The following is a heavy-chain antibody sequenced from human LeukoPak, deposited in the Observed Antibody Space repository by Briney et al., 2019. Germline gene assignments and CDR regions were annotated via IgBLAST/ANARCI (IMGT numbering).Heavy chain of an antibody. CDR1: GFTFSNAW. CDR2: IRYDGSNK. J-gene: IGHJ4*02. D-gene: IGHD2-15*01. V-gene: IGHV3-30*02. Sequence: GGSLRLSCAASGFTFSNAWMSWVRQAPGKGLEWVAFIRYDGSNKYYADSVKGRFTISRDNAKNSLYLQMNSLRAEDTAVYYCARGTQPYCSGGSCYSDYWGQGTLVTVSS. CDR3: ARGTQPYCSGGSCYSDY.